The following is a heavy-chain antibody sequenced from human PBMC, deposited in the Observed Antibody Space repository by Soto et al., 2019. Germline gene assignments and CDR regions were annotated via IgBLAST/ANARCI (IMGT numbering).Heavy chain of an antibody. J-gene: IGHJ4*01. D-gene: IGHD3-16*02. CDR1: GASTNSAAYY. CDR3: ARGPTPSWSSYRFSYFDS. Sequence: SETLSLTCTVSGASTNSAAYYWSWIRQRPGEGLEWIGFISYSGYTFQNPSLKSRLLLSVATSKNQFSLELSFVTAADTAVYYCARGPTPSWSSYRFSYFDSWGPGSLVT. CDR2: ISYSGYT. V-gene: IGHV4-31*03.